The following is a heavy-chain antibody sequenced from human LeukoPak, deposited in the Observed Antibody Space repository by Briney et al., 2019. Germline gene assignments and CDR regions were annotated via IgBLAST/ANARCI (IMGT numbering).Heavy chain of an antibody. D-gene: IGHD5-24*01. CDR1: GFTFSRYA. CDR3: ARGYGGDGYNLYFYGMDV. CDR2: ISSNGGST. V-gene: IGHV3-64*01. Sequence: GGSLRLSCAASGFTFSRYAMHGVRQAPGKGLEYVSVISSNGGSTYYAKSVKDRFTISRDNSKNTLYLQMGSLRAEDTAVYYCARGYGGDGYNLYFYGMDVWGQGTTVTVSS. J-gene: IGHJ6*02.